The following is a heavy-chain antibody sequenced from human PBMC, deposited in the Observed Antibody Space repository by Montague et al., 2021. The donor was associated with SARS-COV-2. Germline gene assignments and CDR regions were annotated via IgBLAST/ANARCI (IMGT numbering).Heavy chain of an antibody. CDR2: IYWDDDK. CDR1: GFSLSTRTVG. Sequence: PALVKPTQTLTLTCTFSGFSLSTRTVGVGWIRQPPGKALEWLALIYWDDDKRYSPSLKSRLTITKVTSKNQVVLTMTNMDPVDTATHYCAHRLPAVAAFDFWGQGTLLSVSS. CDR3: AHRLPAVAAFDF. J-gene: IGHJ4*02. V-gene: IGHV2-5*02. D-gene: IGHD6-6*01.